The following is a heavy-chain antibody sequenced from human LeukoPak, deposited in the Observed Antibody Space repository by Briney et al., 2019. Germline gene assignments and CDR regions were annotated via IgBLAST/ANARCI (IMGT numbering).Heavy chain of an antibody. Sequence: GGSLRLSCAVSGFAFSDHYMDWIRQAPGKGLEWVSSFGTRSTSIYHAGSVKGRFAISRDNAKNSLYLQMNSLRAEDTALYYCAREVSEGFDFWGQGTLVTVSS. V-gene: IGHV3-21*01. CDR2: FGTRSTSI. CDR3: AREVSEGFDF. D-gene: IGHD3-22*01. CDR1: GFAFSDHY. J-gene: IGHJ4*02.